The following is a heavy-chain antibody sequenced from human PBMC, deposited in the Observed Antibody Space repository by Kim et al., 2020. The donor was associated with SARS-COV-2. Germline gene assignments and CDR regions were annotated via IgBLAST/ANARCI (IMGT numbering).Heavy chain of an antibody. D-gene: IGHD4-17*01. J-gene: IGHJ4*02. CDR3: AKSLYSDTRMGNLYF. Sequence: GGSLRLSCEASGFTFSNYAMSWVRQAPGKGMEWVSTISGGGNTYYADSLRARCTVSRDTSKNIPYLQMNSLRAEDTAVDFCAKSLYSDTRMGNLYFWGQGTLVSASP. CDR2: ISGGGNT. V-gene: IGHV3-23*01. CDR1: GFTFSNYA.